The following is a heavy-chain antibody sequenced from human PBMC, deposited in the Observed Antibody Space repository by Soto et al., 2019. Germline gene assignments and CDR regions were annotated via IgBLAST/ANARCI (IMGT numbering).Heavy chain of an antibody. CDR2: IWYDASNK. V-gene: IGHV3-33*01. CDR1: GFSFRSHA. Sequence: QVQLVESGGGVVQPGRSLRLSCAASGFSFRSHAMHWVRQAPGKGLEWVAQIWYDASNKYYGNSVRGRFTISRDYSKRMVYLQMDDLRAEDTAMYYCARDGQRAMPYAMDAWGQGTMVTVSS. CDR3: ARDGQRAMPYAMDA. J-gene: IGHJ6*02. D-gene: IGHD3-16*01.